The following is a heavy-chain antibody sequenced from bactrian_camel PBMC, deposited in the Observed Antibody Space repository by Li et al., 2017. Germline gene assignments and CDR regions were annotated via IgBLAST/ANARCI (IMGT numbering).Heavy chain of an antibody. Sequence: HVQLVESGGGSVQGGGSLTLTCAASGFTYSSYCMGWFRQVSGKEREAVAGISTQHNTQYADSVKGRFTISRDRAENTLYLQMNNLRPDDTAMYYCTASQDIGSSLSLSHYDTWGQGTQVTVS. D-gene: IGHD1*01. V-gene: IGHV3S9*01. J-gene: IGHJ4*01. CDR2: ISTQHNT. CDR3: TASQDIGSSLSLSHYDT. CDR1: GFTYSSYC.